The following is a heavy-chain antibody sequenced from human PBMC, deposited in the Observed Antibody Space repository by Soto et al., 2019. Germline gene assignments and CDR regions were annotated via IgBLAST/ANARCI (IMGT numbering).Heavy chain of an antibody. CDR3: ARGYCSGSSCYEGGGAVAGTHSAVDI. D-gene: IGHD2-2*01. V-gene: IGHV4-31*03. J-gene: IGHJ3*02. CDR2: IYYSGST. CDR1: GGSISSGGFY. Sequence: QVQLQESGPGLVKPSQNLSLTCSVSGGSISSGGFYWSWIRQHPGKGLEWIGYIYYSGSTYYNPSLKSRVTISIDTSKNQFSLNLNSVTAADTAVYYCARGYCSGSSCYEGGGAVAGTHSAVDIWGQGTMVIVSS.